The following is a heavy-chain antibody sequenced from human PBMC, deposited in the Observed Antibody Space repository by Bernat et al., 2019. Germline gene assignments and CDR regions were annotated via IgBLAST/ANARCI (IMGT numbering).Heavy chain of an antibody. CDR3: AIAPKY. J-gene: IGHJ4*02. CDR1: GFTFSNYV. V-gene: IGHV3-23*01. Sequence: EVQLLESGGGLIQPGGSLRLSSAASGFTFSNYVMSWVRQAPGKGLEWVSGISGSGSSTYYADSVKGRFTISRDNSKNTLYLQMNSLRAEDTAIYYCAIAPKYWGEGTLVTVSS. CDR2: ISGSGSST.